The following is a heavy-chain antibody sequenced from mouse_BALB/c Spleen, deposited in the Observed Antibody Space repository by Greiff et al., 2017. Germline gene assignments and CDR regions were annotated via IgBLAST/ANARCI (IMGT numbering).Heavy chain of an antibody. V-gene: IGHV5-17*02. J-gene: IGHJ4*01. D-gene: IGHD6-1*01. CDR3: AKGASYYYAMDY. CDR1: GFTFSSFG. CDR2: ISSGSSTI. Sequence: EVKLMESGGGLVQPGGSRKLSCAASGFTFSSFGMHWVRQAPEKGLEWVAYISSGSSTIYYADTVKGRFTISRDNPKNTLFLQMTSLRSEDTAMYYCAKGASYYYAMDYWGQGTSVTVSS.